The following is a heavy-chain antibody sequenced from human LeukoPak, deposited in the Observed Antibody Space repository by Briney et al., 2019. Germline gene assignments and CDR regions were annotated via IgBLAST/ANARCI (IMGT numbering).Heavy chain of an antibody. J-gene: IGHJ4*02. D-gene: IGHD6-19*01. CDR1: GYTFTGYF. CDR2: INPNSGGT. V-gene: IGHV1-2*02. CDR3: ARGVAGTPLTDY. Sequence: GVSVKVSCKASGYTFTGYFVHWVRQAPGQGLEWMGWINPNSGGTNYAQKFQGRVTMTRDTSISIAYMELSRLRSDDTAVYYCARGVAGTPLTDYWGQGTLVTVSS.